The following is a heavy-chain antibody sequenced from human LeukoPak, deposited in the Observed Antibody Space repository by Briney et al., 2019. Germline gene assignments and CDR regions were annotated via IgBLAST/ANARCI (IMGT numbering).Heavy chain of an antibody. CDR2: IYYSGST. CDR3: ARDRSSTSFDDYADY. V-gene: IGHV4-30-4*08. Sequence: SQTLSLTCTVSGGSISSGDYYWSWIRQPPGKGLESIGYIYYSGSTYYNPSLTSRVPISVDTSKNQLSLKLSSVTATDTAVYYCARDRSSTSFDDYADYWGQGTLVTVSS. J-gene: IGHJ4*02. CDR1: GGSISSGDYY. D-gene: IGHD2-2*01.